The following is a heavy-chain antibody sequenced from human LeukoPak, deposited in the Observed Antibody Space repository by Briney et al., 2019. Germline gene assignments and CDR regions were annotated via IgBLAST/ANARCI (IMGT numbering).Heavy chain of an antibody. J-gene: IGHJ4*02. CDR2: IFPGGCDT. CDR3: ARPRERWLQSGSFDY. CDR1: GYSYTNYS. V-gene: IGHV5-51*01. D-gene: IGHD5-24*01. Sequence: GESLKISCKASGYSYTNYSIGWVRQMPGKGLEWVGNIFPGGCDTRYSQSLRGQVTISADKSISTAYLQWRSLKASDTAMYYCARPRERWLQSGSFDYWGQGTLVTVSS.